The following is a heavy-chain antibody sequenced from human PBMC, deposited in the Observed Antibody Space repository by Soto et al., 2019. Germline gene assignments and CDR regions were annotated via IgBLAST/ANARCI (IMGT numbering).Heavy chain of an antibody. CDR3: AKDASSWPLKKADAFDI. J-gene: IGHJ3*02. CDR2: ISGSGGST. V-gene: IGHV3-23*01. Sequence: PGGSLRLSCAASGFTFSSYAMSWVRQAPGKGLEWVSAISGSGGSTYYADSVKGRFTISRDNSKNTLYQQMNSLRAEDTAVYYCAKDASSWPLKKADAFDIWGQGTMVTVSS. D-gene: IGHD6-13*01. CDR1: GFTFSSYA.